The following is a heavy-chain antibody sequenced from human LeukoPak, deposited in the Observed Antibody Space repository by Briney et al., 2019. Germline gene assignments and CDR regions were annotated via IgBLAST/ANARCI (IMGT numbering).Heavy chain of an antibody. CDR2: ITWNSGDI. CDR1: GFNFDDYA. Sequence: QPGRSLRLSCAASGFNFDDYAMHWIRQAPGKGLEWVSGITWNSGDIGHADSVKGRFTISRDNAKNSLYLQMNSLRAEDTALYYCAKTKPGDLDFDYWGQGTQVTVSS. D-gene: IGHD2-8*01. CDR3: AKTKPGDLDFDY. V-gene: IGHV3-9*01. J-gene: IGHJ4*02.